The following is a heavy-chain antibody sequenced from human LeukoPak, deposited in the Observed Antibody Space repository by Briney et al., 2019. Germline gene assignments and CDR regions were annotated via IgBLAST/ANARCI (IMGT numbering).Heavy chain of an antibody. J-gene: IGHJ3*02. Sequence: ASVKVSCKASGYTFTSYYMHWVRQAPGQGLEWMGIINPGGGSTSYAQKFQGRVTMTRDTSTSTVYMELSSLRSEDTAVYYCARLLPPAGSAFDIWGQGTMVTVSS. CDR2: INPGGGST. D-gene: IGHD6-19*01. CDR3: ARLLPPAGSAFDI. V-gene: IGHV1-46*01. CDR1: GYTFTSYY.